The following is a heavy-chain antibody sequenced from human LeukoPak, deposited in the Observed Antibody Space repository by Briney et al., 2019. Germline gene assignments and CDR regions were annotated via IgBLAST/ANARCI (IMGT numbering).Heavy chain of an antibody. Sequence: TGGSLRLSCAASGFTFSSYAMSWVRQAPGKGLEWVSAISGSGGSTYYADSVKGRFTISRDNSKNTLYLQMNSLRAEDTAVYYCAKVWGKNYDFWSGYSTYYFDYWGQGTLVTASS. CDR3: AKVWGKNYDFWSGYSTYYFDY. D-gene: IGHD3-3*01. CDR1: GFTFSSYA. V-gene: IGHV3-23*01. CDR2: ISGSGGST. J-gene: IGHJ4*02.